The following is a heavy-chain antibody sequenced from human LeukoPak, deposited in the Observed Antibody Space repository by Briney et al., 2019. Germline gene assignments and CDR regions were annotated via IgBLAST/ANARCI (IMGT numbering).Heavy chain of an antibody. CDR1: GFTFDDYA. V-gene: IGHV3-9*01. CDR3: AKRSGQTWGYFDY. CDR2: ISWNSDNI. J-gene: IGHJ4*02. D-gene: IGHD6-19*01. Sequence: GGSLRLSCAASGFTFDDYAFDWVRQAPGKGLEWVSSISWNSDNIAYADSVKGRFTISGDNAKHSLYLQMNGLRADDTALYYCAKRSGQTWGYFDYWGQGTLVTVSS.